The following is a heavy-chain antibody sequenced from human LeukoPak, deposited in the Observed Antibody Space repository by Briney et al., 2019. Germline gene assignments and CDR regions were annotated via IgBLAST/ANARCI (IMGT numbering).Heavy chain of an antibody. V-gene: IGHV3-53*01. Sequence: GGTLRLSCAASGFTVSSNYMSWVRQAPGKGLEWGSVIYSGASTYYADSVKGRFTISRDNSKNTLYLQMNRLRAEDTAVYYCAREGDGYRTTGYFDYWGQGTLVTVSS. CDR2: IYSGAST. CDR3: AREGDGYRTTGYFDY. J-gene: IGHJ4*02. CDR1: GFTVSSNY. D-gene: IGHD5-24*01.